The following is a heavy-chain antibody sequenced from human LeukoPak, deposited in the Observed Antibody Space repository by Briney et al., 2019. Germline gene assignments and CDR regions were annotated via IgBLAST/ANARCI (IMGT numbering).Heavy chain of an antibody. CDR3: ARPPEGSSGHWYFDL. D-gene: IGHD6-19*01. Sequence: GGSLRLSCAASGFTFSTYWMHWVRQAPGKGLVWVSRINSDGSSTNYADSVKGRFTISRDNAKNTLYLQMNSLRAEDTAVYYCARPPEGSSGHWYFDLWGRGTLVTVSS. J-gene: IGHJ2*01. CDR2: INSDGSST. CDR1: GFTFSTYW. V-gene: IGHV3-74*01.